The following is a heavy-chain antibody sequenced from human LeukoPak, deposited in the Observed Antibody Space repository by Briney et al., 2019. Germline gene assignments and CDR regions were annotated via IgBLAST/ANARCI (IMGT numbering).Heavy chain of an antibody. CDR3: ARGGGHCSSTSCYPYYYYYYMDV. Sequence: ASVKVSCKASGYTCTSYGISWVRQAPGQGLEWMGWSSAYNGNTNYAQKLQGRVTMTTDTSTSTAYMELRSLRSDDTAVYYCARGGGHCSSTSCYPYYYYYYMDVWGKGTTVTVSS. D-gene: IGHD2-2*01. J-gene: IGHJ6*03. CDR2: SSAYNGNT. V-gene: IGHV1-18*01. CDR1: GYTCTSYG.